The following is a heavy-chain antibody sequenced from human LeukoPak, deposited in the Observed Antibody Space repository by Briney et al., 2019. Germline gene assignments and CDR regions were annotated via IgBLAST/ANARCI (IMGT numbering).Heavy chain of an antibody. CDR2: INHSGST. V-gene: IGHV4-34*01. CDR3: ARGGWGGFYYYYYMDV. J-gene: IGHJ6*03. Sequence: SETLSLTCAVYGGSFSGYYWSWIRQPPGKGLEWIGEINHSGSTNYNPSLKSRVTISVDTSKNQFSLKLSSVTAADTAVYYCARGGWGGFYYYYYMDVWGKGTTVTVSS. CDR1: GGSFSGYY. D-gene: IGHD6-19*01.